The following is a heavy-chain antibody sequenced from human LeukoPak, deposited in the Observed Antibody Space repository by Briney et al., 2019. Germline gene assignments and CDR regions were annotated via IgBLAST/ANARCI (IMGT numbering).Heavy chain of an antibody. CDR3: ARYQNSGAGRAFDI. J-gene: IGHJ3*02. CDR2: INWNGGST. Sequence: GGSLRLSCQVSGSTFDDYGMSWVRQVPGKGLEWVSGINWNGGSTGYADSVKGRFTISRDNAKNSLDLQMNSLRAEDTALYYCARYQNSGAGRAFDIWGQGTMVTVSS. V-gene: IGHV3-20*04. D-gene: IGHD4-23*01. CDR1: GSTFDDYG.